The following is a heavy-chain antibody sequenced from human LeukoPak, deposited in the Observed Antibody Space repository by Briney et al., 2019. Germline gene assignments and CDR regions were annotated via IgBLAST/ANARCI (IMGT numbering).Heavy chain of an antibody. Sequence: GGSLRLSCAASGFNLNDYYMTWIRHAPGKGWEWSLDMGSSGSSIHYADSVKGRFTTSRDNARNSLYLQVNSLRAEDSAVYYCARGYTDVGGDYGMDVWGQGTTVTVSS. V-gene: IGHV3-11*01. J-gene: IGHJ6*02. CDR2: MGSSGSSI. CDR1: GFNLNDYY. D-gene: IGHD2-2*02. CDR3: ARGYTDVGGDYGMDV.